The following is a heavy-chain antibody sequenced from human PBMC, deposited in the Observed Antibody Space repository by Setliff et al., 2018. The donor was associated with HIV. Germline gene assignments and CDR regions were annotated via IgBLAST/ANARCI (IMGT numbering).Heavy chain of an antibody. Sequence: SETLSLTCTVSGGSISSGSYYWNWIRQPAGKGLEWIGRIYTSGSTNYNPSLKSRVTMSVDTSKNQFSLKLTSVTASDTAVYYCARAAAGNTGPFDLWGQGSPVTVSS. V-gene: IGHV4-61*02. CDR3: ARAAAGNTGPFDL. D-gene: IGHD4-17*01. J-gene: IGHJ4*02. CDR1: GGSISSGSYY. CDR2: IYTSGST.